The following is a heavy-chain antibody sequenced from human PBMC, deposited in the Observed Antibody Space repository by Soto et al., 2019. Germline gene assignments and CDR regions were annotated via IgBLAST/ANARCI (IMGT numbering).Heavy chain of an antibody. Sequence: ASVKISCKASGNTFTSYAMHWVRQAPGQRLEWMGWINAGNGNTKYSQKFQGRVTITTDTSASTAYMELSSLRSEDTAVYYCARAALDSFGLRVDYWGQGTLVTVSS. CDR2: INAGNGNT. V-gene: IGHV1-3*01. CDR3: ARAALDSFGLRVDY. CDR1: GNTFTSYA. D-gene: IGHD1-1*01. J-gene: IGHJ4*02.